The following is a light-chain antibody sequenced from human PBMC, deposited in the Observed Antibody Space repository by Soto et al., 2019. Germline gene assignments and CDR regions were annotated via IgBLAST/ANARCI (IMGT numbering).Light chain of an antibody. Sequence: DIQMTQSPSFLSASVGDRVTISCRASQSINTYLNWYQHKPGKAPKLLIYGTSDLQSGVPSRFSGGGSGTEFTITISSLQPEDFATYYCQQSFSTLLITFGQGTRLEFK. CDR1: QSINTY. J-gene: IGKJ5*01. V-gene: IGKV1-39*01. CDR2: GTS. CDR3: QQSFSTLLIT.